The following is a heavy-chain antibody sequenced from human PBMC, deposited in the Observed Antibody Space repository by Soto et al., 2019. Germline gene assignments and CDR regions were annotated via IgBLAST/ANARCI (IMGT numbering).Heavy chain of an antibody. CDR1: GFTCGDSY. Sequence: VGYLRLSCAGSGFTCGDSYMSWIRQAPGKGLEWLSYISPGSRYPAYADSVKGRFTISRDNAKRSLYLQMMSLTAEDTAIYYCVRGGGGGLFDPWGQGTMVTVSS. D-gene: IGHD2-15*01. J-gene: IGHJ5*02. CDR3: VRGGGGGLFDP. CDR2: ISPGSRYP. V-gene: IGHV3-11*06.